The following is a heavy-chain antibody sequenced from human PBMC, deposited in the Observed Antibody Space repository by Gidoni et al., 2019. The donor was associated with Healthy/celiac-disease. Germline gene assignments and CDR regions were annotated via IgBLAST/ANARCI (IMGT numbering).Heavy chain of an antibody. CDR1: GYTFTGYY. CDR2: INPNSGGT. J-gene: IGHJ5*02. D-gene: IGHD6-13*01. Sequence: VQLVQPGAEVKKPGASVKVSCKASGYTFTGYYRHWVRQAPGQGRGWMGWINPNSGGTNYAQKFQGWVTMTRDTSISTAYMELSRLRSDDTAVYYCARAGQQLVLRSIQNWFDPWGQGTLVTVSS. CDR3: ARAGQQLVLRSIQNWFDP. V-gene: IGHV1-2*04.